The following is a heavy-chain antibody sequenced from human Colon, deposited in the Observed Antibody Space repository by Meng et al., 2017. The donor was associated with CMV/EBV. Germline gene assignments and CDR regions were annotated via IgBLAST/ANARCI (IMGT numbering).Heavy chain of an antibody. Sequence: SGFTLTTYVMRWVRQATGKGLEWVSSINAGGGRTYYPDSVKGRFTISRDNSKNTLYLQMNSLRAEDTAIYYCTKSHCGGDCSGSDGSWGQGTLVTVSS. D-gene: IGHD2-21*02. CDR1: GFTLTTYV. J-gene: IGHJ5*02. CDR3: TKSHCGGDCSGSDGS. CDR2: INAGGGRT. V-gene: IGHV3-23*01.